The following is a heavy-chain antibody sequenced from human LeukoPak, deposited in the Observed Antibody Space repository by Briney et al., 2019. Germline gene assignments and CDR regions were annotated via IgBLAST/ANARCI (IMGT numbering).Heavy chain of an antibody. CDR2: ISSSSSYI. CDR3: ASAGPTMVRGVN. CDR1: GFTFSSYS. D-gene: IGHD3-10*01. J-gene: IGHJ4*02. Sequence: PGGSLRLSCAASGFTFSSYSMNWVRQAPGKGLEWVSSISSSSSYIYYADSVKGRLTISRDNAKNSLYLQMNSLRAEDTAVYYCASAGPTMVRGVNWGQGTLVTVSS. V-gene: IGHV3-21*01.